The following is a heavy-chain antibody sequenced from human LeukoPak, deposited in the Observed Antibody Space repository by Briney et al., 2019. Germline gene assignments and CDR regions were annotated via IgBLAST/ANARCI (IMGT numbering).Heavy chain of an antibody. V-gene: IGHV3-23*01. J-gene: IGHJ4*02. CDR3: AKNRGDITSSRVGCDY. CDR2: ISGSGDNT. D-gene: IGHD2-15*01. CDR1: GFTFSSYT. Sequence: PGGSLRLSCVASGFTFSSYTMSWIRQAPGKRLDWVSAISGSGDNTYYADSVKGRFTISRDNPKNTLYLQMNTLRAEDTAVYYCAKNRGDITSSRVGCDYWGQGALVTVSS.